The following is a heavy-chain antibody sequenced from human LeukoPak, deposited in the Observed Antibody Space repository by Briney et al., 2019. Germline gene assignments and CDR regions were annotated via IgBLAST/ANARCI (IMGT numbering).Heavy chain of an antibody. V-gene: IGHV3-33*08. D-gene: IGHD5-18*01. CDR3: ARTNLYVDTAVNDAFDI. Sequence: GGSLKLSCAVSGITLSSYGMHWVRQAPGKGLEWVAVIWYGGSDEYYADSVKGRFTISRDNSKNTLYLQMNSMTAEDTAVYYCARTNLYVDTAVNDAFDIWGQGTMVTVSS. CDR1: GITLSSYG. J-gene: IGHJ3*02. CDR2: IWYGGSDE.